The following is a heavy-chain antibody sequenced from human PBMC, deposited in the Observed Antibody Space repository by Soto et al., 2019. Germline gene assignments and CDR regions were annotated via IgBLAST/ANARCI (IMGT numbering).Heavy chain of an antibody. CDR2: LSGSGSTT. Sequence: EVQLLESGGDLVQPGGSLRLSCAASGFSFGGYGMSWVRQAPGKGLEWVSALSGSGSTTYYADSVRGRFIISRDNSGDTLFLQMNSLRAEDTAVYFCAKASKGYTGYDLDYRGQGTVVTVSP. CDR3: AKASKGYTGYDLDY. CDR1: GFSFGGYG. V-gene: IGHV3-23*01. J-gene: IGHJ4*02. D-gene: IGHD5-12*01.